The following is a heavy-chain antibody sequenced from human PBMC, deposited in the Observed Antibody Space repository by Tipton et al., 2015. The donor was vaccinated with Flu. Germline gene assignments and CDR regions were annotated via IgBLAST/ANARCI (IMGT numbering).Heavy chain of an antibody. D-gene: IGHD6-6*01. CDR3: ARGTYMDPGYSSSLFDH. CDR2: IYYSGST. Sequence: TLSLTCTVSGGSISSYYWSWIRQPPGKGLEWIGYIYYSGSTNYNPSLKSRVTMSVDTSKNQFSLKLSSVTAADTAVYYCARGTYMDPGYSSSLFDHWGQGTLVTVSS. V-gene: IGHV4-59*01. CDR1: GGSISSYY. J-gene: IGHJ4*02.